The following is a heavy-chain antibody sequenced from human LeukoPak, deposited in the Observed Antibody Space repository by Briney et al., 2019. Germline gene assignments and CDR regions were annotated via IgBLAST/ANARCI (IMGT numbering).Heavy chain of an antibody. CDR2: ISTSSLYI. CDR1: GFTFSSYH. Sequence: GGSLRLSCTASGFTFSSYHMNWVRQAPGKGLEWVSSISTSSLYIYYSDSMKGRFTVSRDNAKNSLSLQMNSLRAEDTSVYYCVRADGNYGYVFDFWGQGTPVTVSS. J-gene: IGHJ4*02. V-gene: IGHV3-21*01. D-gene: IGHD5-18*01. CDR3: VRADGNYGYVFDF.